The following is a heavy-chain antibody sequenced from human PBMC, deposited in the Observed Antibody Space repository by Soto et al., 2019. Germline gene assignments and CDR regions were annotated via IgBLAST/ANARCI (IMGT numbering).Heavy chain of an antibody. CDR1: GFTVSNNY. V-gene: IGHV3-66*01. CDR3: ARDGTYNWV. CDR2: LYSGGAT. Sequence: EVQLVESGGGLVQPGGSLRLSCAASGFTVSNNYRRWVRQAPGKGLEWGSLLYSGGATYYPDSVNARFNMSRDTSNNTLYPQMNSLRAEDTAVYYCARDGTYNWVGGQGILVTVSS. J-gene: IGHJ4*02. D-gene: IGHD1-1*01.